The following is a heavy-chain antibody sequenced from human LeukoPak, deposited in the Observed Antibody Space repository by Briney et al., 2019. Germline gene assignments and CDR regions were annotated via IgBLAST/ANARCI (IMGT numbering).Heavy chain of an antibody. V-gene: IGHV3-21*01. D-gene: IGHD3-10*01. CDR1: GFTFSSYS. CDR2: ISSSSYI. J-gene: IGHJ5*02. Sequence: GGSLRLSCAASGFTFSSYSMNWVRQAPGKGLEWVSSISSSSYIYYSDSVKGRFTISRDNAKNSLYLQMNSLRAEDTAVYYCARDFKLWFGEFIDWFDPWGQGTLVTVSS. CDR3: ARDFKLWFGEFIDWFDP.